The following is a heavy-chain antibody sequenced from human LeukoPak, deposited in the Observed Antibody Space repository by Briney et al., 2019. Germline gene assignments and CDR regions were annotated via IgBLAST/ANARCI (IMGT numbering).Heavy chain of an antibody. CDR1: GFTFSSYS. V-gene: IGHV4-34*01. CDR2: INHSGST. Sequence: GSLRLSCAASGFTFSSYSMNWVRQPPGKGLEWIGEINHSGSTNYNPSLKSRVTISVDTSKNQFSLKLSSVTAADTAVYYCARNTHYYDSSGASNYYGMDVWGQGTTVTVSS. CDR3: ARNTHYYDSSGASNYYGMDV. D-gene: IGHD3-22*01. J-gene: IGHJ6*02.